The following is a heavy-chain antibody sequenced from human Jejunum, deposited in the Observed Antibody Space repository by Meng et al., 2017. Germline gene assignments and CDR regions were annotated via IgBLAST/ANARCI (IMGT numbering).Heavy chain of an antibody. Sequence: ASVKVSCKASGHTLTSHHLHWVRQAPGQGPEWMGIMNPNTDYTRYAQKFQGRVTVTRDTSTGTAYMELSSLRLEDTALYYCARDNSGWAIDYGGQGTLVTVSS. J-gene: IGHJ4*02. CDR1: GHTLTSHH. CDR3: ARDNSGWAIDY. D-gene: IGHD6-19*01. CDR2: MNPNTDYT. V-gene: IGHV1-46*01.